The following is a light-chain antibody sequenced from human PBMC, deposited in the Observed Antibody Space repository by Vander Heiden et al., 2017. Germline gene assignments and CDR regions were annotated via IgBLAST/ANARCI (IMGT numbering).Light chain of an antibody. V-gene: IGKV3-11*01. CDR3: QQLVNWPLIT. CDR1: QSVRTY. Sequence: EIVLTQSPATLSMSPGERATLSCRASQSVRTYLAWYQQKPGQAPRLLIYDASNRATGIPARFSGSGSGIDFTLTISSLEPEDFAVYYCQQLVNWPLITFGGGTMVDIK. J-gene: IGKJ4*01. CDR2: DAS.